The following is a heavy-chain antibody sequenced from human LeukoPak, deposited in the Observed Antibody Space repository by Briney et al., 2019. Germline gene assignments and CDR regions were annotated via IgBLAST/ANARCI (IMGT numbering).Heavy chain of an antibody. J-gene: IGHJ5*02. D-gene: IGHD2-2*02. CDR1: GFTFSSYW. Sequence: PGGSLRLSCAASGFTFSSYWMHWVRQAPGKGLVWVSRINSDGSSTSYADSVKGRFTISRDNAKNTLYLQMNSLRAEDTAVYYCARGRRSVPAAIEGDWFDPWGQGTLVTVSS. CDR3: ARGRRSVPAAIEGDWFDP. V-gene: IGHV3-74*01. CDR2: INSDGSST.